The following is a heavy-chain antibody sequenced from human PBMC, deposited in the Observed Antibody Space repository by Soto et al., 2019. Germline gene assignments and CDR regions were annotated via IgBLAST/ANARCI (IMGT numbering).Heavy chain of an antibody. V-gene: IGHV1-18*01. Sequence: ASVKVSCKASGYTFTSYDINWVRQATGQGLEWMGWMSAYNGNTSYAQKLQGRVTMTTDTSTSTAYMELRSLRSDDTAVYYCARDRYYYDSSGYASMGACDYWGQGTLVTVSS. CDR2: MSAYNGNT. CDR3: ARDRYYYDSSGYASMGACDY. CDR1: GYTFTSYD. J-gene: IGHJ4*02. D-gene: IGHD3-22*01.